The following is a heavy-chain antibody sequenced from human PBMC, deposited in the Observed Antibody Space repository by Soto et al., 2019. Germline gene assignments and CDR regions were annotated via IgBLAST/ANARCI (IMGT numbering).Heavy chain of an antibody. Sequence: QLQLQESGPRLVKPSETLSLTCTVSGGSISSSSYYWGWIRQPPGKGLEWIGSIYYRGNTYYNPSLKSPVSISVDTSKNQFSLKLSSVTAADTAVYYCAREGGGYCSGGSCQVDYWGQGTLVTVSS. D-gene: IGHD2-15*01. V-gene: IGHV4-39*02. CDR1: GGSISSSSYY. J-gene: IGHJ4*02. CDR2: IYYRGNT. CDR3: AREGGGYCSGGSCQVDY.